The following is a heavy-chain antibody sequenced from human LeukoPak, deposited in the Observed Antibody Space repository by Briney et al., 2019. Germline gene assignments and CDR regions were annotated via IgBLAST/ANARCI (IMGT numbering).Heavy chain of an antibody. CDR1: VGSLSSGGYY. D-gene: IGHD3-3*02. CDR3: ARGTIISYYFDY. J-gene: IGHJ4*02. Sequence: SETLSLTCTVSVGSLSSGGYYWSWIRQHPGKGLEWIGYIYYSGTTYYNPSLKSRGTISVDTSKNQFSLKLSSVTAADTAVYYCARGTIISYYFDYWGQGTLVTVSS. V-gene: IGHV4-31*03. CDR2: IYYSGTT.